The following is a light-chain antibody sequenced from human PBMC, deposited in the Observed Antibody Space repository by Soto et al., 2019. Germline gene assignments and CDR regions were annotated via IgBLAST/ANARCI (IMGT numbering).Light chain of an antibody. V-gene: IGLV1-40*01. J-gene: IGLJ2*01. CDR3: QSYDTSLSALVV. CDR1: NSNIGATYD. CDR2: ANS. Sequence: QSVLTQPPSVSGAPGQRVTISCTGSNSNIGATYDVHWYQQLPGKAPKLLIYANSNRPSGVPDRFSGSRSGASASLVITGLQAEDEADYDCQSYDTSLSALVVFGGGTKVTVL.